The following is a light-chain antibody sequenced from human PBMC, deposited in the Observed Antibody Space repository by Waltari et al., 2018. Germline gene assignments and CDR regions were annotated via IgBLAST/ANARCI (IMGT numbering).Light chain of an antibody. Sequence: EIVLTQSPAPLSVSLGERATLSCRAVLSVYTNLAWYQQRPGQAPRLLIYGASTRGTDIPARFSGSGSGTEFTLTITTLQSEDFAVYYCQQYNKWPLTFGGGTKVEI. V-gene: IGKV3D-15*01. J-gene: IGKJ4*01. CDR1: LSVYTN. CDR2: GAS. CDR3: QQYNKWPLT.